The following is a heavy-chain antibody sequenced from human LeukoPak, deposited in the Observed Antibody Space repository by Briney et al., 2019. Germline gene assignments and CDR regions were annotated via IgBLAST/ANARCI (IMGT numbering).Heavy chain of an antibody. CDR1: GFTFSSYS. CDR2: ISSSSSYI. D-gene: IGHD3-3*01. CDR3: ASYYDFWSGYYTYYFDY. V-gene: IGHV3-21*01. J-gene: IGHJ4*02. Sequence: PGRSLRPSCAASGFTFSSYSMNWVRQAPGKGLEWVSSISSSSSYIYYADSVKGRFTISRDNAKNSLYLQMNSLRAEDTAVYYCASYYDFWSGYYTYYFDYWGQGTLVTVSS.